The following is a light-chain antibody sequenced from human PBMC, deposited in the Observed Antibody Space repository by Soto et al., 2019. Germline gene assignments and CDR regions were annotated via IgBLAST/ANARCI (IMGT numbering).Light chain of an antibody. V-gene: IGLV2-23*01. CDR1: SSDVGSYNL. Sequence: QSVLTQPASVSGSPGQSITISCTGTSSDVGSYNLVSWYQQHPGKAPKLMIYEGSKRPSGVSNRFSGSKSGNTASLTISGLQTEDEADYSCCSFVGSSTVVFGGGTKLTVL. CDR3: CSFVGSSTVV. J-gene: IGLJ2*01. CDR2: EGS.